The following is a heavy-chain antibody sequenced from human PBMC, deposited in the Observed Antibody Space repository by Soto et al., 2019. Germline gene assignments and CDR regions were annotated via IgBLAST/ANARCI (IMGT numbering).Heavy chain of an antibody. D-gene: IGHD3-16*01. CDR2: IYSTGST. Sequence: QVQLQESGPGLVTPSQTLSLICTVSGDAIRNDNYYWIWIRQPPGKGLEWIGYIYSTGSTTYNPSLRSRLTMSIDPSTRHFSLKLTSVTAADTAVYYCARGETMLPSVLTSPLDYWGQGTLVTVSS. CDR1: GDAIRNDNYY. V-gene: IGHV4-30-4*08. J-gene: IGHJ4*02. CDR3: ARGETMLPSVLTSPLDY.